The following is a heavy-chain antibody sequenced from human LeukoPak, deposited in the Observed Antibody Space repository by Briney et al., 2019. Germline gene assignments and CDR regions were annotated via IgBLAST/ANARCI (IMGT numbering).Heavy chain of an antibody. D-gene: IGHD3-22*01. CDR2: ISRSSSTI. V-gene: IGHV3-48*02. CDR3: ARGRRYYDSSGPTGVYYFDY. J-gene: IGHJ4*02. CDR1: GFTFSSYS. Sequence: GGSLRLSCAASGFTFSSYSMNWVRQAPGKGLEWVSYISRSSSTIYYADSVKGRFTISRDNAKNSLYLQMNSLRDEDTAVYYCARGRRYYDSSGPTGVYYFDYWGQETRDTVSS.